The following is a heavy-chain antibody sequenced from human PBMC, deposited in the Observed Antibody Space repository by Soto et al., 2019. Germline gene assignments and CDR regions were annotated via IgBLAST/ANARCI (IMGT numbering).Heavy chain of an antibody. V-gene: IGHV4-34*01. CDR1: GGSFSGYY. D-gene: IGHD3-3*01. Sequence: SETLSLTCAVYGGSFSGYYWSWIRQPPGKGLEWIGEINHSGSTNYNPSLKSRVTISVDTSKNQFSLKLSSVTAADTAVYYCARVSLLYYDFWSGPLRNWFDPWGQGTLVTVS. CDR3: ARVSLLYYDFWSGPLRNWFDP. J-gene: IGHJ5*02. CDR2: INHSGST.